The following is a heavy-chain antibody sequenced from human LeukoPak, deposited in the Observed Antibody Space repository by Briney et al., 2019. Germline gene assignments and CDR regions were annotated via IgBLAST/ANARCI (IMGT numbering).Heavy chain of an antibody. CDR2: IKQDGSEE. Sequence: GGSLRLSCTASGFTFSSYWMSWVRQAPGKGLEWVANIKQDGSEEYYVDSVKGRFTISRDNAKNSLYLQMNSLRAEDTAVYYCAREATAYYFDYWGQGTLVTVSS. CDR3: AREATAYYFDY. V-gene: IGHV3-7*03. J-gene: IGHJ4*02. CDR1: GFTFSSYW.